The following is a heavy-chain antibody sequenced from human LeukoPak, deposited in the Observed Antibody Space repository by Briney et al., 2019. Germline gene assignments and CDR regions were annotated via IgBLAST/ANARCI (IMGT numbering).Heavy chain of an antibody. CDR1: GGSISSSSSTYY. D-gene: IGHD6-13*01. Sequence: PSETLSLTCTVSGGSISSSSSTYYWGWIRQPPGKRLEWIGNIFYSGTTYYNPSLKSRVTISVDTSKNQFSLKLSSVTAADTAVYYCARDSPSLYSSSEGWFDPWGQGTLVTVSS. CDR3: ARDSPSLYSSSEGWFDP. CDR2: IFYSGTT. V-gene: IGHV4-39*07. J-gene: IGHJ5*02.